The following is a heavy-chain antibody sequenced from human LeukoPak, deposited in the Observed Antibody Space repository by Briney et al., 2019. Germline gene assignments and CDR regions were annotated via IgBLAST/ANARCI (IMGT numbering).Heavy chain of an antibody. V-gene: IGHV4-30-4*01. D-gene: IGHD3-10*01. J-gene: IGHJ4*02. Sequence: PSQTLSLTCTVSGGSISSGDYYWSWLRPPPGKGLEWIGYIYYSGSTYYNPSLKSRVTISVDTSKNQFSLKLSSVTAADTAVYYCARTYYGSGSYYSHWGQGTLVTVSS. CDR2: IYYSGST. CDR1: GGSISSGDYY. CDR3: ARTYYGSGSYYSH.